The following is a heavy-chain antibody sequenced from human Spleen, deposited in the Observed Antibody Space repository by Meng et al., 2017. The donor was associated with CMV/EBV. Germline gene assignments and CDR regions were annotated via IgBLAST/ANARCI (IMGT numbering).Heavy chain of an antibody. CDR3: AKGRGITGPYYFDY. V-gene: IGHV3-30*02. CDR2: IRYDGSNK. J-gene: IGHJ4*02. D-gene: IGHD1-20*01. Sequence: GGSLRLSCAASGFTFSAYGMHWVRQAPGKGLDWVAFIRYDGSNKYYVDSVQGRFTISRDNSENTLFLQMNSLRAEDTAVYYCAKGRGITGPYYFDYWGQGTLVTVSS. CDR1: GFTFSAYG.